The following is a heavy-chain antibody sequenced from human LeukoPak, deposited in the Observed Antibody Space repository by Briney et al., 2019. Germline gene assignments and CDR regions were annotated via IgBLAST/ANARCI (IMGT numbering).Heavy chain of an antibody. CDR2: VYYSGNT. V-gene: IGHV4-39*07. J-gene: IGHJ5*02. CDR1: GGSISSNSYF. CDR3: AQQQLGLWRWFDP. Sequence: SETLSPTCTVSGGSISSNSYFWGWIRQPPGKGLEWIGSVYYSGNTYYNPSLKSRVTISVDTSKNQFSLKLSSVTAADTAVYYCAQQQLGLWRWFDPWGQGTLVTVSS. D-gene: IGHD6-13*01.